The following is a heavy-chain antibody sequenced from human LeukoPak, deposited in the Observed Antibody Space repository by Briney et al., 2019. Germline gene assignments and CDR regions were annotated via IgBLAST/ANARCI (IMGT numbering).Heavy chain of an antibody. V-gene: IGHV3-23*01. CDR2: ISGRGDNT. J-gene: IGHJ6*03. D-gene: IGHD2-2*01. CDR1: GFTFSNYA. Sequence: GGSLRLSCAASGFTFSNYAVSWVRQAPGKGLEWVSAISGRGDNTYYADSMRGRFTISRDNSKNTLYLQMNSLRAEDTAVYYCARDTSAFLTGYYYMDVWGKGTTVTVSS. CDR3: ARDTSAFLTGYYYMDV.